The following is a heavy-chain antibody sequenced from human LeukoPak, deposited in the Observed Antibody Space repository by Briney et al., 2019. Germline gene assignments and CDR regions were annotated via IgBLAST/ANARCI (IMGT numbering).Heavy chain of an antibody. CDR1: GFTFSNYA. CDR3: ARDQAGSGHYADY. V-gene: IGHV3-30*02. CDR2: IRYDGSSK. Sequence: PGGSLRLSCAASGFTFSNYAMHWARQAPGKGLEWLAYIRYDGSSKYYADFVKGRFTISRDYSKNTLYLHMNSLRAEDTAVYYCARDQAGSGHYADYWGQGTLVTVSS. D-gene: IGHD3-10*01. J-gene: IGHJ4*02.